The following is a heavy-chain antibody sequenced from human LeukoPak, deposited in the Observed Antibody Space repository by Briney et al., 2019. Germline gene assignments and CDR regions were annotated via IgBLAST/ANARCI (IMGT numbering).Heavy chain of an antibody. J-gene: IGHJ3*02. CDR1: GYTFTGYY. Sequence: ASVKVSCKASGYTFTGYYMHWVRQAPGQGLEWMAWINPYTAEANFAQKFQGRVTMTRDTSISTAYMELSSLRSEDTAVYYCARGSSRFDIWGQGTMVTVSS. CDR3: ARGSSRFDI. CDR2: INPYTAEA. D-gene: IGHD6-13*01. V-gene: IGHV1-2*02.